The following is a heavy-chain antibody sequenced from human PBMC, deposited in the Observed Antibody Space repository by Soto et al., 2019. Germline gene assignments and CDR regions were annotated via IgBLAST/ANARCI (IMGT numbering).Heavy chain of an antibody. Sequence: DVQLLESGGSLVQPGGSLRLSCVASGFTFNTNSMSWVRQAPGKGLEWVSAISSSGGSTYYADSVKGRFIISRDNSQNTLYLQMNSLRAEDTAVYYCAKPDGATYNFRYWGQGTLVTVSS. CDR1: GFTFNTNS. CDR3: AKPDGATYNFRY. V-gene: IGHV3-23*01. D-gene: IGHD1-1*01. CDR2: ISSSGGST. J-gene: IGHJ4*02.